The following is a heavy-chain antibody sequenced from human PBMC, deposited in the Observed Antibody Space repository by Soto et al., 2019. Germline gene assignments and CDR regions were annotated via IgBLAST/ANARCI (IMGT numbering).Heavy chain of an antibody. Sequence: SETLSLTCTVSGASITSGSYSWSWIRQAPGKGLEWIGNIHVTGYTAFSPSLKRRVTMSVDTSKNQFSLNVNSVTAADTAIYYCVKDNNWADPGWGQGTLVTVSS. J-gene: IGHJ4*02. CDR3: VKDNNWADPG. CDR1: GASITSGSYS. D-gene: IGHD3-16*01. CDR2: IHVTGYT. V-gene: IGHV4-30-2*01.